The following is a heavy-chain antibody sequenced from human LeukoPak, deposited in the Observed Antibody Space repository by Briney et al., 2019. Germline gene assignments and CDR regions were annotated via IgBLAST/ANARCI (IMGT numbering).Heavy chain of an antibody. CDR3: ARDRFETAAGTDY. CDR1: GFTFSNYW. J-gene: IGHJ4*02. V-gene: IGHV3-48*04. CDR2: ISSSSSTI. Sequence: GGSLRLSCAASGFTFSNYWMNWVRQAPGKGLEWVSYISSSSSTIYYADSVKGRFTISRDNAKNSLYLQMNSLRAEDTAVYYCARDRFETAAGTDYWGQGTLVTVSS. D-gene: IGHD6-13*01.